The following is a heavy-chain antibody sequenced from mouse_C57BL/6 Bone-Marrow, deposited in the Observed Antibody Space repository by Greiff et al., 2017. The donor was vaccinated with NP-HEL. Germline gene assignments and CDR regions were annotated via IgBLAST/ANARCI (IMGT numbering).Heavy chain of an antibody. D-gene: IGHD2-3*01. CDR1: GYSITSGYY. CDR3: ARRGDGYYFDY. V-gene: IGHV3-6*01. Sequence: VQLKESGPGLVKPSQSLSLTCSVTGYSITSGYYWNWIRQFPGNKLEWMGYISYDGSNNYNPSLKNRISITRDTSKNQFFLKLNSVTTEDTATYYCARRGDGYYFDYWGQGTTLTVSS. J-gene: IGHJ2*01. CDR2: ISYDGSN.